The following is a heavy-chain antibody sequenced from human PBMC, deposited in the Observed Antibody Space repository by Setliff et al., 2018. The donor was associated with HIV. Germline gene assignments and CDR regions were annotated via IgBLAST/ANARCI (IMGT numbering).Heavy chain of an antibody. V-gene: IGHV4-31*03. J-gene: IGHJ6*03. CDR1: GGFISSGGYY. D-gene: IGHD2-15*01. CDR2: IYYSGST. Sequence: SETLSLTCTVSGGFISSGGYYWCWIRQHPGKGLEWIGYIYYSGSTYYNPSLKSRVTISVDTSKNQFSLKLSSVTAADTAVYYCARDGWGCSGGSCYSQGNYYYMDVWGKGTTVNVSS. CDR3: ARDGWGCSGGSCYSQGNYYYMDV.